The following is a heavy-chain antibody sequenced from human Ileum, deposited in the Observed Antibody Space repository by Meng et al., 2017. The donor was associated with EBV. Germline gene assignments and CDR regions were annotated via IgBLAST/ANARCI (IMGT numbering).Heavy chain of an antibody. V-gene: IGHV4-4*02. Sequence: QVQLRGWGPGLVNPLGTLSLTCAVAGGSISVINWWSWVRQSPEKGLEWIGEMSDSGITHYNPSLKSRVTISADKSNNQFSLKLTSVTSADTAVYFCAKNGEKYFEYWGQGTLVTVSS. CDR1: GGSISVINW. CDR3: AKNGEKYFEY. CDR2: MSDSGIT. J-gene: IGHJ4*02.